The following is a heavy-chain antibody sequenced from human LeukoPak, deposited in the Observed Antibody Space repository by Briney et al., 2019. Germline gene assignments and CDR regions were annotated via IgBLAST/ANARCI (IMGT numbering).Heavy chain of an antibody. V-gene: IGHV3-53*01. CDR1: GFTVSNNY. D-gene: IGHD3-22*01. CDR2: IYSGGST. Sequence: GGSLRLSCAASGFTVSNNYMNWVRRAPGKGLEWVSVIYSGGSTYYSDSVKGRFTISRDNSKNTLFLQMNSLRPEDTAVYYCARAGSGYLEFDYWGQGTLVTVSS. J-gene: IGHJ4*02. CDR3: ARAGSGYLEFDY.